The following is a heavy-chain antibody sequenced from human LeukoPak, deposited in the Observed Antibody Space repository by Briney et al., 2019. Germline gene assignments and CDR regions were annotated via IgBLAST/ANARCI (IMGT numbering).Heavy chain of an antibody. CDR3: ARHALRYFDWLVPYLNWFDP. D-gene: IGHD3-9*01. J-gene: IGHJ5*02. V-gene: IGHV4-34*01. CDR2: INHSGST. Sequence: PSETLSLTCAVYGGSFSGYYWSWIRQPPGKGLEWIGEINHSGSTNYNPSLKSRVTISVDTSKNQFSLKLSSVTAADTTVYYCARHALRYFDWLVPYLNWFDPWGQGTLVTVSS. CDR1: GGSFSGYY.